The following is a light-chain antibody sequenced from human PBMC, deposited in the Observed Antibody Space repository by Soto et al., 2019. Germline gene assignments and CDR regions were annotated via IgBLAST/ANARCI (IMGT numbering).Light chain of an antibody. Sequence: TKPPGTLSLSPGQRATLSCRTRETVSEDQLAWYQQKAGQAPRLLISGASTGATGIPARFSGSGSGTEFTLTISSLQSEDCAIYYCQQDHMWPITFGGGTKVDIK. CDR3: QQDHMWPIT. V-gene: IGKV3-15*01. J-gene: IGKJ4*01. CDR2: GAS. CDR1: ETVSED.